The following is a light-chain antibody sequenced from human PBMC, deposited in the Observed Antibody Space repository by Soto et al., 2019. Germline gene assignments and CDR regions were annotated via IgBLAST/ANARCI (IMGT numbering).Light chain of an antibody. CDR3: SSYTTAYTQV. V-gene: IGLV2-14*01. CDR2: EVT. Sequence: QSALTQPASVSGSPGQSITISCTGTSSDVGHYDYVSWYQQHPGKVPKLIISEVTTRPSGVSDRFSGSKSGNTASLTISHLQAEDEAHYYCSSYTTAYTQVFGGGTQLTVL. CDR1: SSDVGHYDY. J-gene: IGLJ3*02.